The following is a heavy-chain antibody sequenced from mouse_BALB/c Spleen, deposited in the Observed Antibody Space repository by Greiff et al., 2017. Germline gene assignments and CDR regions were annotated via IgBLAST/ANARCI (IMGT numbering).Heavy chain of an antibody. J-gene: IGHJ4*01. D-gene: IGHD1-1*01. CDR2: INPSTGYT. CDR3: ASRLLSYAMDY. Sequence: QVHVKQSGAELAKPGASVKMSCKASGYSFTSYWMHWVKQRPGQGLEWIGYINPSTGYTEYNQKFKDKATLTADKSSSTAYMQLSSLTSEDSAVYYCASRLLSYAMDYWGQGTSVTVSS. V-gene: IGHV1-7*01. CDR1: GYSFTSYW.